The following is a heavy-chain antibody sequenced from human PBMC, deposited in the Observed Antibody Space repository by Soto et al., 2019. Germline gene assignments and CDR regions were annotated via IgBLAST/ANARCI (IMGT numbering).Heavy chain of an antibody. D-gene: IGHD1-26*01. J-gene: IGHJ4*02. CDR1: GYTVTDYY. V-gene: IGHV1-2*02. CDR2: IDPKNGGT. Sequence: QVQLVQSGTEVKKPGASVKVSCKASGYTVTDYYIHWVRQAPGQGLEWMGWIDPKNGGTIYAQKFQDRVTMTSDTSISTAYMDLSRLTSDDTALYYCARDDYGIYPYWGQGTLVTGSS. CDR3: ARDDYGIYPY.